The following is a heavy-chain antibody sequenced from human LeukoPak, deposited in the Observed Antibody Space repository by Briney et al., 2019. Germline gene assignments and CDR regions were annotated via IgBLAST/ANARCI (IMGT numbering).Heavy chain of an antibody. CDR3: ATPHYYDSSGYQINSLDY. V-gene: IGHV1-2*04. CDR2: INPNSGGT. CDR1: GYTFTGYY. Sequence: GASVKVSCKASGYTFTGYYMHWVRQAPGQGLEWMGWINPNSGGTNYAQKFQGWVTMTRDTSISTAYMELSRLRSEDTAVYYCATPHYYDSSGYQINSLDYWGQGTLVTVSS. D-gene: IGHD3-22*01. J-gene: IGHJ4*02.